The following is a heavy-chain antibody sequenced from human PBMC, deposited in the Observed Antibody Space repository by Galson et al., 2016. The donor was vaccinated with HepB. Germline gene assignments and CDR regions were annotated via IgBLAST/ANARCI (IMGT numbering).Heavy chain of an antibody. Sequence: SVKVSCKASGYSFSNYDINWVRQATGQGLQWMGWMQPNSGDTGFAQKFQGRATMTRNTTISTAYLELSSLRSEDSAVYYCARAYCSSTSCYYFGMDVWGQGTTVTISS. CDR1: GYSFSNYD. V-gene: IGHV1-8*01. CDR2: MQPNSGDT. J-gene: IGHJ6*02. D-gene: IGHD2-2*01. CDR3: ARAYCSSTSCYYFGMDV.